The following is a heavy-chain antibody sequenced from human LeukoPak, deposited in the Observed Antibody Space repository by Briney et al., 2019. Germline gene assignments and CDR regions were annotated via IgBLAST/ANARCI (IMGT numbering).Heavy chain of an antibody. CDR1: GGSFSGYS. D-gene: IGHD3-10*01. V-gene: IGHV4-34*01. Sequence: SETLSLTCAVYGGSFSGYSWSWIRQPPGKGLEWIGEINHSGSTNYNPSLKSRVTISVDTSQNQFSLKLSSLTAADTAVYYCARGGEVVRGVIGLPYYYYMDVWGKGTTVTASS. CDR2: INHSGST. J-gene: IGHJ6*03. CDR3: ARGGEVVRGVIGLPYYYYMDV.